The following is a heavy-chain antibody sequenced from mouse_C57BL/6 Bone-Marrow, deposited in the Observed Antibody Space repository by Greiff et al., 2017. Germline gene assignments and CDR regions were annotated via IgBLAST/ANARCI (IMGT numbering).Heavy chain of an antibody. Sequence: QVQLQQPGAELVMPGASVKLSCKASGYTFTSYWMHWVKQRPGQGLEWIGEIDPSDSYTNYNQKFKGKSTLTVDKSSSTAYMRLSSLTSEDSAVYYCARGTPYDYGNYWGQGTTLTVSS. CDR3: ARGTPYDYGNY. V-gene: IGHV1-69*01. D-gene: IGHD2-4*01. CDR1: GYTFTSYW. J-gene: IGHJ2*01. CDR2: IDPSDSYT.